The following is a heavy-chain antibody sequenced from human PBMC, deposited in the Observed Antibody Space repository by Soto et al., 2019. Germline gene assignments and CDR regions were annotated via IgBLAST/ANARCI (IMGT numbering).Heavy chain of an antibody. V-gene: IGHV3-48*02. Sequence: GGSLRLSCAASGFTFSSYSMNWVRQAPGKGLEWVSYISSSSSTIYYADSVKGRFTISRDNAKNSLYLQMNSLRDEDTAVYYCARDLQGPDDSSGSYSFDIWGQGTMVTVSS. CDR2: ISSSSSTI. CDR1: GFTFSSYS. J-gene: IGHJ3*02. D-gene: IGHD3-22*01. CDR3: ARDLQGPDDSSGSYSFDI.